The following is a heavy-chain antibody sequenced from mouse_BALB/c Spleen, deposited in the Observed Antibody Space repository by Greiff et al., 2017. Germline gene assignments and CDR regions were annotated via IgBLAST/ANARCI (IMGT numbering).Heavy chain of an antibody. CDR2: ISNGGGST. J-gene: IGHJ3*01. Sequence: EVQLVQSGAGLVQPGGSLKLSCAASGFTFSSYTMSWVRQTPEKRLEWVAYISNGGGSTYYPATVKGRFTISRDNAKNTLYLQMSSLKSEDTAVYYCARHDGGYVAYWGQGTLVTVSA. CDR3: ARHDGGYVAY. V-gene: IGHV5-12-2*01. D-gene: IGHD2-14*01. CDR1: GFTFSSYT.